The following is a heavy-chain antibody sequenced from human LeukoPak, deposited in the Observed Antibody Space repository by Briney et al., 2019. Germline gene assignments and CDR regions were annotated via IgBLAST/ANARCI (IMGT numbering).Heavy chain of an antibody. V-gene: IGHV3-7*01. D-gene: IGHD2-15*01. CDR3: ARVPPDCSGGSCPLDY. CDR2: IKQDGSER. CDR1: GFTFISFW. J-gene: IGHJ4*02. Sequence: GGSLRLSCAASGFTFISFWMSWVRQAPGKGLEWVANIKQDGSERYYVDSVKGRFTISRDNAKSSLYLQMDSLRAEDTAVYYCARVPPDCSGGSCPLDYWGQGTLVTVSS.